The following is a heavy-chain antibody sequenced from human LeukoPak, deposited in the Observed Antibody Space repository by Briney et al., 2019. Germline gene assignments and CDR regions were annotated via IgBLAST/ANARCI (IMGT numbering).Heavy chain of an antibody. CDR2: IIPIFGTA. Sequence: SVKVPCKASGGTFSSYAISWVRQAPGQGLEWMGGIIPIFGTANYAQKFQGRVTITADESTSTAYMELSSLRSEDTAVYYCARGECSGGSCYVYFDYWGQGTLVTVSS. D-gene: IGHD2-15*01. CDR1: GGTFSSYA. V-gene: IGHV1-69*13. CDR3: ARGECSGGSCYVYFDY. J-gene: IGHJ4*02.